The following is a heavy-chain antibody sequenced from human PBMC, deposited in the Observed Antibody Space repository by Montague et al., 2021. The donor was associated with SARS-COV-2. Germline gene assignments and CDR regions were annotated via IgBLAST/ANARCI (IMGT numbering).Heavy chain of an antibody. V-gene: IGHV4-39*07. D-gene: IGHD6-19*01. CDR2: IYYSGST. Sequence: SETLSLTCTVSGGSISTSPYFWGWIRQPPGKGLEWIGSIYYSGSTYYNPSLKSRVAISIDTSENQFSLKLISVTAADTAVYYCARGNRIAVAGTDLDYWGQGTLVTVSS. J-gene: IGHJ4*02. CDR1: GGSISTSPYF. CDR3: ARGNRIAVAGTDLDY.